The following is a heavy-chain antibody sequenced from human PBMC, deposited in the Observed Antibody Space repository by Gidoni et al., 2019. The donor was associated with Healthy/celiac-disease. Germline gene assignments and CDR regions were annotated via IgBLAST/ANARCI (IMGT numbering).Heavy chain of an antibody. D-gene: IGHD3-22*01. CDR1: GGSISSGGYS. J-gene: IGHJ3*02. V-gene: IGHV4-30-2*01. Sequence: QLQLQESGSGLVKPSQTLSLTCAVSGGSISSGGYSWSWIRQPPGKGLDGIGYIYHSGSTYYTPSLKSRVTISVDRSKNQFSLKLSSVTAADTAVYYCASAYYYDSSGYPDAFDIWGQGTMVTVSS. CDR3: ASAYYYDSSGYPDAFDI. CDR2: IYHSGST.